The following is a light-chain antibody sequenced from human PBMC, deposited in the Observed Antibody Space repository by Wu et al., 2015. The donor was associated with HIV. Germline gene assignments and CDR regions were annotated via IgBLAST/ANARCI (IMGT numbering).Light chain of an antibody. CDR1: QSVNSK. CDR3: QQYNNWRGT. CDR2: GAS. J-gene: IGKJ4*01. V-gene: IGKV3-15*01. Sequence: EIVMTQSPATLSASPGERATLSCWASQSVNSKLAWYQQKPGQTPRLLIYGASTRATGIPARFSGSGPETEFTLTISSMQSEDVAVYYCQQYNNWRGTFGGGTKVEIK.